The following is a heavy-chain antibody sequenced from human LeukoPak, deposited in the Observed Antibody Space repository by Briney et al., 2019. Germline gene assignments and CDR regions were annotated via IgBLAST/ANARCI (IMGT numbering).Heavy chain of an antibody. D-gene: IGHD5-12*01. Sequence: GGSVRLSCVVSGFFFGGYWMSWVRQAPGKGLEWVANIKHDGSEENYVDSVKGRFTISRDNAKNSVYLQMNSLRAEDTAVYYCASALYSGYDDWGQGTLVTVSS. CDR3: ASALYSGYDD. J-gene: IGHJ4*02. V-gene: IGHV3-7*01. CDR2: IKHDGSEE. CDR1: GFFFGGYW.